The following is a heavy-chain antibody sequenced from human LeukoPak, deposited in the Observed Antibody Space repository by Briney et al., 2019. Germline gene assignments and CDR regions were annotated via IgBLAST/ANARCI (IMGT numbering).Heavy chain of an antibody. CDR2: IYTSGST. CDR3: ARVGITGTTGVDP. D-gene: IGHD1-7*01. V-gene: IGHV4-4*07. J-gene: IGHJ5*02. CDR1: GGSISSYY. Sequence: PSQTLSLTCTVSGGSISSYYWSCIRQPAGKGLEWIGRIYTSGSTNYNPSLKSRVTMSVDTSKNQFSLKLSSVTAADTAVYYCARVGITGTTGVDPWGQGTLVTVSS.